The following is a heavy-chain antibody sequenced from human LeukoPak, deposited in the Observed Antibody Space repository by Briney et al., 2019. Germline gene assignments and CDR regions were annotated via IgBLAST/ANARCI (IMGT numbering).Heavy chain of an antibody. CDR3: ARIGVYGDAFDI. D-gene: IGHD2-8*01. CDR2: IKQDGSEK. Sequence: PGGSLRLSCAASGFTFSSYAMSWVRQAPGKGLEWVANIKQDGSEKKYVDSVKGRFTISRDNAKNSLYLQMNSLRAEDTAVYYCARIGVYGDAFDIRGQGTMVIVSS. V-gene: IGHV3-7*05. CDR1: GFTFSSYA. J-gene: IGHJ3*02.